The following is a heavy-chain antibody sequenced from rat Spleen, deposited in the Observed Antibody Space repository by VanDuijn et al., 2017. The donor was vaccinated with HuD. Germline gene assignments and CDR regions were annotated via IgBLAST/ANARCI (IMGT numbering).Heavy chain of an antibody. D-gene: IGHD1-2*01. CDR1: GFTFSDYT. V-gene: IGHV5S10*01. CDR2: IIYDGSRT. Sequence: EVQLVESGGGLVQPGRSLKLSCSASGFTFSDYTMAWVRQAPKKGLEWVATIIYDGSRTYYRDSVKGRFTISRDNAKSTLYLQMDSLRSEDTATYYCATGIAASVMDAWGQGASVTVSS. CDR3: ATGIAASVMDA. J-gene: IGHJ4*01.